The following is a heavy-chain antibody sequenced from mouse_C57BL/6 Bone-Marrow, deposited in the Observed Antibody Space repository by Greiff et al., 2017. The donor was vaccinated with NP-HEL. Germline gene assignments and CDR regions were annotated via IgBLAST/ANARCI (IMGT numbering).Heavy chain of an antibody. D-gene: IGHD1-1*01. V-gene: IGHV1-81*01. Sequence: VHLVESGAELARPGASVKLSCKASGYTFTSYGISWVKQRTGQGLEWIGEIYPRSGNTYYNEKFKGKATLTADKSSSTAYMELRSLTSEDSAVYFCARGITTVKADYWGQGTTLTVSS. CDR3: ARGITTVKADY. CDR2: IYPRSGNT. CDR1: GYTFTSYG. J-gene: IGHJ2*01.